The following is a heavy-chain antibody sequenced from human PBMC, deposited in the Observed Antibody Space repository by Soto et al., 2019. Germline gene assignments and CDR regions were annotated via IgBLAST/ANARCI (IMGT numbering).Heavy chain of an antibody. CDR3: TRDPSVNAFDI. Sequence: KPGGSLRLSCTASGFTFGDYAMSWFRQAPGKGLEWVGFIRSKAYGGTTEYAASVKGRFTISRDDSKSIAYLQMNSLKTEDTAVYYCTRDPSVNAFDIWGQGTMVTVSS. J-gene: IGHJ3*02. V-gene: IGHV3-49*05. CDR1: GFTFGDYA. CDR2: IRSKAYGGTT.